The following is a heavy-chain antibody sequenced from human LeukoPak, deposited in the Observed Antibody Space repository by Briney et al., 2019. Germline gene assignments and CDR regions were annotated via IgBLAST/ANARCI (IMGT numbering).Heavy chain of an antibody. V-gene: IGHV3-33*01. Sequence: PGGSLRLSCVASRFTFSNYGMHWVRQAPGKGLEWVALIWYDGSNKYCADYVKGRFTISRDNSENTLYLQMNSMRAEDTAMYYCARDFAAMIDYWGQGTLVTVSS. CDR2: IWYDGSNK. J-gene: IGHJ4*02. CDR3: ARDFAAMIDY. CDR1: RFTFSNYG. D-gene: IGHD2-2*01.